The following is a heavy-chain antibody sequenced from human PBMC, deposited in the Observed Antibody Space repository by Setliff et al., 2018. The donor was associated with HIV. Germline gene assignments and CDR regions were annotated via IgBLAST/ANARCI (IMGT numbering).Heavy chain of an antibody. CDR3: ARQGLWGSYFNY. D-gene: IGHD3-16*01. CDR1: GVSINSDDSY. Sequence: PSETLSLTCSVSGVSINSDDSYWGWIRQPPGKGPEWIGSVYYTGRPFYNPSLKTRVNISVDSSRDQFSLKLTSATVADSAIYFCARQGLWGSYFNYWGRGTLVTVSS. V-gene: IGHV4-39*01. CDR2: VYYTGRP. J-gene: IGHJ4*02.